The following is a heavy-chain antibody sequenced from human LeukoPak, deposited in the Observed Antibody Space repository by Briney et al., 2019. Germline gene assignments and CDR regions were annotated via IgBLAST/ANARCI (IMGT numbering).Heavy chain of an antibody. V-gene: IGHV4-34*01. J-gene: IGHJ4*02. D-gene: IGHD6-6*01. Sequence: SETLSLTCAVYGGSFSGYYWSWIRQPPGKGLEWIGEINHSGSTNYNPSLKSRVTISVDTSKNQFSLKLSSVTAADTAVYYCARHSGSSSLRGEFDYWGQGTLVTVSS. CDR1: GGSFSGYY. CDR2: INHSGST. CDR3: ARHSGSSSLRGEFDY.